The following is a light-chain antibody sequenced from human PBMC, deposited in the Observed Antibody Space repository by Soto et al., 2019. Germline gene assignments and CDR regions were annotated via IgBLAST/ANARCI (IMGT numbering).Light chain of an antibody. V-gene: IGLV3-25*03. CDR2: KDS. J-gene: IGLJ2*01. CDR1: ALPKQH. Sequence: SYELTQPPSVSVSPGQTARITCSGDALPKQHAYWYQQKPGQAPVLVIYKDSERPSGIPERFSGSSSGTTVTLTISGVQAEDEADYYCQSADSSGPRVFGGGTKLTVL. CDR3: QSADSSGPRV.